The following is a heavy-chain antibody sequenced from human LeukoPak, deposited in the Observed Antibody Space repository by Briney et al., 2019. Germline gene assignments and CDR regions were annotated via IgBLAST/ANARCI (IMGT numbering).Heavy chain of an antibody. CDR1: GGSISSYY. Sequence: SETLSLTCTVSGGSISSYYWIWMRQPPGKGLEWIGYIFYSGSTNYNPSLKSRVSISVDTSKNQFSLRLSSVTAADTAVYHCARVGGYPNNWFDPWGQGTLVTVSS. CDR2: IFYSGST. CDR3: ARVGGYPNNWFDP. J-gene: IGHJ5*02. D-gene: IGHD3-10*01. V-gene: IGHV4-59*01.